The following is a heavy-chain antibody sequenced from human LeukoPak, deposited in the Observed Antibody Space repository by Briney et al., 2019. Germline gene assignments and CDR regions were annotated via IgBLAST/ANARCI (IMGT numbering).Heavy chain of an antibody. CDR2: IYHSGST. CDR3: ARPIRPYYDSSGYYAY. D-gene: IGHD3-22*01. V-gene: IGHV4-30-2*03. J-gene: IGHJ4*02. Sequence: SETLSLTCTVSGGSISSGGYYWSWIRQPPGKGLEWIGYIYHSGSTYYNPSLKSRVTISVDTSKNQFSLKLSSVTAADTAVYYCARPIRPYYDSSGYYAYWGQGTLVTVSS. CDR1: GGSISSGGYY.